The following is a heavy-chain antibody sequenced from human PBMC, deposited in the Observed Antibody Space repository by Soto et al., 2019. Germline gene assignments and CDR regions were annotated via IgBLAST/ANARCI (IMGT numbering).Heavy chain of an antibody. CDR1: GLTFSNYA. CDR3: AKKYYFGSGSYVFYFDY. Sequence: EVQLLESGGGSVQPGGSLRLSCAASGLTFSNYAMTWVRQAPGKGLEWVSTMSGTAGNTYYADSVKGRFTISRDNSKNPLYLQMNSLRAEDTAVYYCAKKYYFGSGSYVFYFDYWGQGTLVTVSS. J-gene: IGHJ4*02. D-gene: IGHD3-10*01. V-gene: IGHV3-23*01. CDR2: MSGTAGNT.